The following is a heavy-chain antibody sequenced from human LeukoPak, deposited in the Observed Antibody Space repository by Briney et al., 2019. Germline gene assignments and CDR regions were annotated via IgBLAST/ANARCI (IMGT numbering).Heavy chain of an antibody. J-gene: IGHJ4*02. CDR2: ISAYNGNT. Sequence: ASVKVSCKASGYTFTSYGISWVRQAPGRGLEWMGWISAYNGNTNYAQKLQGRVTMTTDTSTSTAYMELRSLRSDDTAVYYCARDHVALGIAAAGTMVYWGQGTLVTVSS. D-gene: IGHD6-13*01. CDR1: GYTFTSYG. V-gene: IGHV1-18*01. CDR3: ARDHVALGIAAAGTMVY.